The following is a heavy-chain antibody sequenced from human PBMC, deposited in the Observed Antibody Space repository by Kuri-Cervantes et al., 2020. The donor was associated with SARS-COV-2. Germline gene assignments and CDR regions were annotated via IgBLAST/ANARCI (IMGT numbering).Heavy chain of an antibody. CDR2: INPNSGGT. J-gene: IGHJ4*02. Sequence: ASVKVSCKASGYTFTGYYMHWVRQAPGQGLEWMGWINPNSGGTNYAQKFQGRVTMTRDTSISTAYMELSRLRSDDTAVYYCARDRRYDFWSAYLPFDSWGQGTLVTVSS. CDR1: GYTFTGYY. CDR3: ARDRRYDFWSAYLPFDS. V-gene: IGHV1-2*02. D-gene: IGHD3-3*01.